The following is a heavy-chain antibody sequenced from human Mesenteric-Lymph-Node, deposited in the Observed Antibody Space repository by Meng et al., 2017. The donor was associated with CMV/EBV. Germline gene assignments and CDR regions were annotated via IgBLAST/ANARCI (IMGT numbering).Heavy chain of an antibody. D-gene: IGHD4-11*01. CDR2: ISTDSGHI. V-gene: IGHV3-21*01. CDR1: GFTFSNYN. Sequence: GESLKISCAASGFTFSNYNMNWVRQAPGEGLEWVSLISTDSGHIYYADSVKGRFTISRDNAKNSLYLQMNSLRAEDTAVYYCARDNDYSNYYWGQGTLVTVSS. CDR3: ARDNDYSNYY. J-gene: IGHJ4*02.